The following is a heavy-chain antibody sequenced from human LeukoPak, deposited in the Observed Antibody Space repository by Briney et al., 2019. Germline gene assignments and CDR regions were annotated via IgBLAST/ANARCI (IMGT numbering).Heavy chain of an antibody. J-gene: IGHJ6*03. Sequence: ASVKVSCKASGYTFTSYYMHWVRQAPGQGLEWMGWISAYNGNTNYAQKLQGRVTMTTDTSTSTAYMELRSLRSDDTAVYYCARDQFYRGFYHYYYMDVWGKGTTVTVSS. CDR2: ISAYNGNT. CDR3: ARDQFYRGFYHYYYMDV. V-gene: IGHV1-18*04. D-gene: IGHD2/OR15-2a*01. CDR1: GYTFTSYY.